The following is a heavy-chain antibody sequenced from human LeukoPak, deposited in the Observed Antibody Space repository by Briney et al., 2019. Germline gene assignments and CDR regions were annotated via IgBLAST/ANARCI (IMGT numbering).Heavy chain of an antibody. CDR2: IRNNVNSYTT. D-gene: IGHD3-22*01. Sequence: GGSLRLSCAASGFTFSDHYMDWARQAPGKGLEWVGRIRNNVNSYTTQYAASVKGRFTISRDDLKDSLYLQVNSLRAEDTAVYYCAIAQRPYYYDSSGYYYRYWGQGTLVTVSS. V-gene: IGHV3-72*01. CDR3: AIAQRPYYYDSSGYYYRY. CDR1: GFTFSDHY. J-gene: IGHJ4*02.